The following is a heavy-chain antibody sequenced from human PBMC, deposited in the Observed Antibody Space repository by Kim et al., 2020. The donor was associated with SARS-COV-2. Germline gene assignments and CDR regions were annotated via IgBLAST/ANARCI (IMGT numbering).Heavy chain of an antibody. J-gene: IGHJ6*02. CDR1: GFTFSDHY. D-gene: IGHD3-10*01. V-gene: IGHV3-72*01. CDR2: TRNKANSYTT. Sequence: GGSLRLSCAASGFTFSDHYMDWVRQAPGKGLEWVGRTRNKANSYTTEYAASVKGRFTISRDDSKNSLYLQMNSLKTEDTAVYYCASQLMVRGYYRNYYYYGMDVWGQGTTVTVSS. CDR3: ASQLMVRGYYRNYYYYGMDV.